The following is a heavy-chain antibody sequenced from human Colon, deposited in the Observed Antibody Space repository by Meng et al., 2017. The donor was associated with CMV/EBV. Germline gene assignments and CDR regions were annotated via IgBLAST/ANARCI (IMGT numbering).Heavy chain of an antibody. D-gene: IGHD5-24*01. J-gene: IGHJ2*01. V-gene: IGHV4-39*07. Sequence: QVQRREPGPGLVKPSETLSLTCTVSGDSISGRSYYWGWIRQPPGKGLEWIASIYYTGNDYHNPSLKSRVTISIDTSNNQFSLRLTSVTAADTAVYYCARMALHWYFDLWGRGTLVTVSS. CDR1: GDSISGRSYY. CDR3: ARMALHWYFDL. CDR2: IYYTGND.